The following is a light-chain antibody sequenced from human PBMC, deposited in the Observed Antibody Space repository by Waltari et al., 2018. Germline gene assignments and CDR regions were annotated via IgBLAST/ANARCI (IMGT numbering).Light chain of an antibody. J-gene: IGLJ2*01. V-gene: IGLV2-14*01. CDR1: SRYFGGYNY. CDR3: SSYTSSSTLV. Sequence: QSALTQPASVSGSPGQSITISCTGTSRYFGGYNYVSCYQQHPGKAPKLMIYDVSNRPSGVSNRFSGSKSGNTASLTISGLQAEDEADYYCSSYTSSSTLVFGGGTKLTVL. CDR2: DVS.